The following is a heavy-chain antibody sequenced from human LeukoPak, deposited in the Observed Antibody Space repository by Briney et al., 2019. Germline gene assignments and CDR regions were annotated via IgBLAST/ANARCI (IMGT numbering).Heavy chain of an antibody. J-gene: IGHJ3*02. D-gene: IGHD3-3*01. V-gene: IGHV3-74*01. Sequence: GGSLRLSCAASGFTFSSYWMHWVRQAPGKGLVWVSRINSDGSSTSYADSVKGRFTISRDNAKNTLYLQMNSLRAEDTAVYYCARDREKSGTTYYDFWSGYYRAGDDAFDIWGQGTMVTVPS. CDR2: INSDGSST. CDR1: GFTFSSYW. CDR3: ARDREKSGTTYYDFWSGYYRAGDDAFDI.